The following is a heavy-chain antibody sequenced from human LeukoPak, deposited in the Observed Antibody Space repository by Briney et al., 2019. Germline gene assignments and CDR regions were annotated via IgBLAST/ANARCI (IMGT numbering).Heavy chain of an antibody. CDR3: ARGVYDSSGYFDTFDY. Sequence: EESLKISCKGSGYSFTNYWIGWVRQMPGKGLEWMGIIYPGDSDTRYSPSFQGQVTMSADKSISTAYLQWSSLKASDTAMYYCARGVYDSSGYFDTFDYWGQGTLVTVSS. CDR1: GYSFTNYW. J-gene: IGHJ4*02. D-gene: IGHD3-22*01. V-gene: IGHV5-51*01. CDR2: IYPGDSDT.